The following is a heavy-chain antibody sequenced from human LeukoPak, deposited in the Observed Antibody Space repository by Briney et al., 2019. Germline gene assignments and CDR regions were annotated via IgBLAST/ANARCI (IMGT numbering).Heavy chain of an antibody. CDR1: GYSISSDYY. D-gene: IGHD3-22*01. CDR2: IYQTGST. J-gene: IGHJ4*02. CDR3: ARDRGDYYDSRYFDY. Sequence: PSETLSLTCTVSGYSISSDYYWGWIRQPPGKGLEWIGNIYQTGSTYSNPSLTSRVTISVDTSKNQFSLKLSSVTAADTAVYYCARDRGDYYDSRYFDYWGQGTLVTISS. V-gene: IGHV4-38-2*02.